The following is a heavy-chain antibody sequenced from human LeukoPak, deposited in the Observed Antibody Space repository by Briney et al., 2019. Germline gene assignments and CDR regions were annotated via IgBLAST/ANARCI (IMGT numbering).Heavy chain of an antibody. CDR2: IHYSDPT. D-gene: IGHD1-26*01. CDR1: GGSISNYF. V-gene: IGHV4-59*01. CDR3: ARDRRWELLHAFDI. J-gene: IGHJ3*02. Sequence: KPSETLSLTCTVSGGSISNYFWSWIRQPPGKGLEWIAYIHYSDPTNYNPSLKCRVTISLDTSKNQFSLMLSSVTAADTAVYYCARDRRWELLHAFDIWGQGTMVTVPS.